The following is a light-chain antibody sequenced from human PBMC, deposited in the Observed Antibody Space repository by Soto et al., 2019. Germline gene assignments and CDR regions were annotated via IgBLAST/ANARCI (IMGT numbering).Light chain of an antibody. J-gene: IGKJ2*01. Sequence: EIVMTQSPATLSLSPGERAALSCRASQGISSELAWYQQKPGQPPRLLIYGASTRATGVPARVTGSGSGSDFTLTISGLQSEDFAVYYCQQGHNWPLTFGQGTRLEI. V-gene: IGKV3-15*01. CDR3: QQGHNWPLT. CDR1: QGISSE. CDR2: GAS.